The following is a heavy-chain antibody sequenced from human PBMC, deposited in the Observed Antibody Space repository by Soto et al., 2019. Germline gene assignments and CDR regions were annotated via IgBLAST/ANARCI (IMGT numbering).Heavy chain of an antibody. V-gene: IGHV3-23*01. CDR2: ISGSGGST. D-gene: IGHD1-1*01. CDR3: AKGGPDWNDVSGYYYYGMDV. J-gene: IGHJ6*02. CDR1: GFTFSSYA. Sequence: GWSLRLSCAASGFTFSSYAMSWVRQAPGKGLEWVSAISGSGGSTYYADSVKGRFTISRDNSKNTLYLQMNSLRAEDTAVYYCAKGGPDWNDVSGYYYYGMDVWGQGTTVTVSS.